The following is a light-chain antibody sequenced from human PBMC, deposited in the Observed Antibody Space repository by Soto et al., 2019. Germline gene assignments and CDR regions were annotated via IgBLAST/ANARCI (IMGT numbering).Light chain of an antibody. J-gene: IGLJ1*01. CDR2: EVS. Sequence: QSALTQPPSASGSPGQSVTISCTGTSSDVGGYNYVSWYQQHPGKAPKLIIYEVSKRPSGVPDRFSGSKSGNTASLTVSGLQAEDEADYYCSSFAGINIPVGTGTELTVL. V-gene: IGLV2-8*01. CDR3: SSFAGINIP. CDR1: SSDVGGYNY.